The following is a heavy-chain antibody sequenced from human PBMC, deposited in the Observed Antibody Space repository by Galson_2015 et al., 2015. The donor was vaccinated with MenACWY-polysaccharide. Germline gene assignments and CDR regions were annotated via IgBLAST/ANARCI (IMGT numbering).Heavy chain of an antibody. V-gene: IGHV3-30*02. CDR3: AKDPRIVGARPCGMDV. CDR2: IHYDGSNK. CDR1: GFTFSNYG. J-gene: IGHJ6*02. D-gene: IGHD1-26*01. Sequence: SLRLSCAASGFTFSNYGMHWVRQAPGKGLEWVAFIHYDGSNKYYADSVKGRFTISRDNSKNTLYLQMDSLRAEDSAVYYCAKDPRIVGARPCGMDVWGQGTTVTVSS.